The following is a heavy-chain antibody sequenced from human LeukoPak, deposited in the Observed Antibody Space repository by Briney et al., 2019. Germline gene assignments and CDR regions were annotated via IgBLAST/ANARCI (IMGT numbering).Heavy chain of an antibody. Sequence: SETLSLTCTVSSGSISSYYWSWIRQPAGKGLEWIGRIYTSGSTNYNPSLKSRVTMSVDTSKNHSSLKLSSVTAADTAVYYCARGIGYSYGYNYYYYMDVWGKGTTVTVSS. V-gene: IGHV4-4*07. CDR1: SGSISSYY. J-gene: IGHJ6*03. CDR2: IYTSGST. D-gene: IGHD5-18*01. CDR3: ARGIGYSYGYNYYYYMDV.